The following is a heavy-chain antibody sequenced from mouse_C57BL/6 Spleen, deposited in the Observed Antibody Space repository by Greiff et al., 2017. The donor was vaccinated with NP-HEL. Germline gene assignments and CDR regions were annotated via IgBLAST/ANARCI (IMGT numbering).Heavy chain of an antibody. CDR3: ARGNWVYFDY. CDR2: ISYDGSN. J-gene: IGHJ2*01. Sequence: EVQLQESGPGLVKPSQSLSLTCSVTGYSITSGYYWNWIRQFPGNKLEWMGYISYDGSNNYNPSLKNRISITRDTSKNQFFLKLNSVTTEDTATYYCARGNWVYFDYWGQGTTLTVSS. D-gene: IGHD4-1*01. CDR1: GYSITSGYY. V-gene: IGHV3-6*01.